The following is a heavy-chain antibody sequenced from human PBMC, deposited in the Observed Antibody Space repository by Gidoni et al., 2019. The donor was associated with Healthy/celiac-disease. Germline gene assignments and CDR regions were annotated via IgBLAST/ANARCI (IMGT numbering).Heavy chain of an antibody. CDR3: AHSARILWFGELFPFDY. J-gene: IGHJ4*02. Sequence: QITLKESGPTLVKPTQTLTLTCTFSGFSLSTSGVGVGWIRQPPGKALEWLALIYWNDDKRYSPSLKSRLTITKDTSKNQVVLTMTNMDPVDTATYYCAHSARILWFGELFPFDYWGQGTLVTVSS. V-gene: IGHV2-5*01. CDR2: IYWNDDK. D-gene: IGHD3-10*01. CDR1: GFSLSTSGVG.